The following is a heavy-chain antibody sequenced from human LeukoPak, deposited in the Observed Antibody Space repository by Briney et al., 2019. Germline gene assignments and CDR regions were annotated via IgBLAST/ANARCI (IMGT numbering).Heavy chain of an antibody. Sequence: ASVKVSCKASGYTFTSYGISWVRQAPGQGLEWMGWISAYNGNTNYPQNLHSRVTMTTDTSTSTAYMELRSLRSDDTAVYYCARRHTVKWELPDYWGQGTLVTVSS. CDR3: ARRHTVKWELPDY. J-gene: IGHJ4*02. D-gene: IGHD1-26*01. V-gene: IGHV1-18*01. CDR1: GYTFTSYG. CDR2: ISAYNGNT.